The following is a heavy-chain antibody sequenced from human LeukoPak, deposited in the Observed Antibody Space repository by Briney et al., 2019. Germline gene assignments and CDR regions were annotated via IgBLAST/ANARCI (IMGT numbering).Heavy chain of an antibody. CDR1: GFTFSSYS. CDR3: ARADYYDSSGYIDY. D-gene: IGHD3-22*01. Sequence: PGGSLRLSCAASGFTFSSYSMNWVRQAPGKGLEWVSYISSSTIYYADSVKGRFTISRDNAKNSLYLQMNSLRAEDTAVYYCARADYYDSSGYIDYWGQGTLVTVSS. J-gene: IGHJ4*02. V-gene: IGHV3-48*01. CDR2: ISSSTI.